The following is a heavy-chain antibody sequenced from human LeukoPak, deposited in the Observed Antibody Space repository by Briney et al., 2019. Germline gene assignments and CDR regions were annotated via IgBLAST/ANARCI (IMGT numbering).Heavy chain of an antibody. CDR2: ISGGGGST. J-gene: IGHJ4*02. V-gene: IGHV3-23*01. D-gene: IGHD3-3*01. Sequence: PGGSLRLSCAPSGFTFSSYAMSWVRQAPRKGLEWVSVISGGGGSTYYADSVKGRFTISRDNSKSTLYLQMNSLRAEDTAIYYCAKARFGVLTRWDYWGQGTLVTVSS. CDR3: AKARFGVLTRWDY. CDR1: GFTFSSYA.